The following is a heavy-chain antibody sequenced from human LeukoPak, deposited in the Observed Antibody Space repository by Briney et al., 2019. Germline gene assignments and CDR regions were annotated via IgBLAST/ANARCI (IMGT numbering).Heavy chain of an antibody. CDR3: VLGSGWHDSH. Sequence: GGSLRLSCAASGFTFTSYWTHWMRQAPGKGLEWVANMKQDGSEIYYVDSVKGRFTISSDNAKKSLYLQMNSLRVEDTAVYYCVLGSGWHDSHWGQGTLVTVSS. CDR1: GFTFTSYW. J-gene: IGHJ4*02. CDR2: MKQDGSEI. V-gene: IGHV3-7*03. D-gene: IGHD6-19*01.